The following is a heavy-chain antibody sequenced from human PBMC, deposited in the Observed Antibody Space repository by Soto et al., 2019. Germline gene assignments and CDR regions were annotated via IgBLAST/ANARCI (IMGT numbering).Heavy chain of an antibody. J-gene: IGHJ4*02. CDR3: ARAHRKYQLLEPYYFDY. V-gene: IGHV3-64*01. CDR1: GFTFSSYA. D-gene: IGHD2-2*01. CDR2: ISSNGGST. Sequence: EVQLVESGGGLVQPGGSLRLSCAASGFTFSSYAMHWVRQAPGKGLEYVSAISSNGGSTYYANSVKGRFTISRDNSKNTLYLQMGSLRAEDMAVYYCARAHRKYQLLEPYYFDYWGQGTLVTVSS.